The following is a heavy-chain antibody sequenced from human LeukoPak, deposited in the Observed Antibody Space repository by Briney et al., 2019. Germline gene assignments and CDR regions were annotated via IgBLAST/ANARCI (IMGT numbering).Heavy chain of an antibody. CDR3: ARDWLPRREDYYYGMDV. V-gene: IGHV3-66*01. J-gene: IGHJ6*02. CDR2: IYSGGST. Sequence: GGSLRLSCAASGFTVSSNYMSWVRQAPGKGLEWVSVIYSGGSTYYADSVKGRFTISRDDSKNTLYLQMNSLRAEDTAVYYCARDWLPRREDYYYGMDVWGQGTTVTVSS. CDR1: GFTVSSNY. D-gene: IGHD6-19*01.